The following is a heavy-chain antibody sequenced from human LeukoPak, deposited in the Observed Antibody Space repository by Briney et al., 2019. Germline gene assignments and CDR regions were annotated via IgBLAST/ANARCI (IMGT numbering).Heavy chain of an antibody. J-gene: IGHJ5*02. Sequence: AXSXVRQAPGQGLEWMGGIIPIFGTANYAQKFQGRVTITADESTSTAYMELSSLRSEDTAVYYCARGGVDWFDPWGQGTLVTVSS. D-gene: IGHD5-12*01. CDR1: A. CDR3: ARGGVDWFDP. V-gene: IGHV1-69*01. CDR2: IIPIFGTA.